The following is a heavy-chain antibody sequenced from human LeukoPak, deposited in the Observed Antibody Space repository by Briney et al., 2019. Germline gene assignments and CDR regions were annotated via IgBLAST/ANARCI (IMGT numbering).Heavy chain of an antibody. CDR1: GFTFSGSA. J-gene: IGHJ6*02. CDR3: ARDGWFGEFDYYYGMDV. D-gene: IGHD3-10*01. Sequence: AGGSLRLSCAASGFTFSGSAMHWVRQASGKGLEWVGRIRSKANSYATAYAASVKGRFTISRDDSKNTAYLQMNSLKTEDTAVYYCARDGWFGEFDYYYGMDVWGQGTTVTVSS. CDR2: IRSKANSYAT. V-gene: IGHV3-73*01.